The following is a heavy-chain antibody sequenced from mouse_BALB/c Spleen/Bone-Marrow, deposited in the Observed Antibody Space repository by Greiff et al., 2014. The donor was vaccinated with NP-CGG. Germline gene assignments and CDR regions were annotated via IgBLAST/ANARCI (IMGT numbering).Heavy chain of an antibody. V-gene: IGHV1-14*01. Sequence: EVQLQQSGPELVKPGASVKMSCKASGYRFTSYVMHWVKQKPGQGLEWIGYINPYNDGTKYNEKFKGKATLTSDKSSSTAYLELSSLTSADSAVYYCGRGVYYDYDEGAMDHWGQGTSVTVSS. J-gene: IGHJ4*01. D-gene: IGHD2-4*01. CDR1: GYRFTSYV. CDR3: GRGVYYDYDEGAMDH. CDR2: INPYNDGT.